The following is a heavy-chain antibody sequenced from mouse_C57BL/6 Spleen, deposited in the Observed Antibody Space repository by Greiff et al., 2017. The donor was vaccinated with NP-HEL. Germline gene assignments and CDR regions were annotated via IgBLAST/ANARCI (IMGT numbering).Heavy chain of an antibody. Sequence: DVKLVESGPGLVKPSQSLSLTCSVTGYSITSGYYWNWIRQFPGNKLEWMGYISYDGSNNYNPSLKNRISITRDTSKNQFFLKLNSVTTEDTATYYCARDYGSSYWFDYWGQGTTLTVSS. CDR3: ARDYGSSYWFDY. J-gene: IGHJ2*01. V-gene: IGHV3-6*01. CDR1: GYSITSGYY. D-gene: IGHD1-1*01. CDR2: ISYDGSN.